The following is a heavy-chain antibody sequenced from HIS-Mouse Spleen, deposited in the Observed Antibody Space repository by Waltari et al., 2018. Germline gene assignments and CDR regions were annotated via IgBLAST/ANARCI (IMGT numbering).Heavy chain of an antibody. CDR2: ISYDGSNK. Sequence: QVQLAESGGGVVQPRRSLRLSCPAPGSTLRSSAMYWVRQAPGKGLEWVAVISYDGSNKYYADSVKGRFTISRDNSKNTLYLQMNSLRAEDTAVYYCARRRSYFDYWGQGTLVTVSS. J-gene: IGHJ4*02. CDR3: ARRRSYFDY. V-gene: IGHV3-30-3*01. CDR1: GSTLRSSA.